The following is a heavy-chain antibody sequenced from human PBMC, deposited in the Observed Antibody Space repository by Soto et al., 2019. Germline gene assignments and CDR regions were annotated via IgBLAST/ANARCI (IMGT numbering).Heavy chain of an antibody. CDR2: IYYSGST. J-gene: IGHJ5*02. V-gene: IGHV4-39*01. CDR1: GGSISSSSYY. D-gene: IGHD6-19*01. Sequence: SETLSLTCTVSGGSISSSSYYWGWIRQPPGKGLEWIGSIYYSGSTYYNPSLKSRVTISVDTSKNQFSLKLSSVTAADTAVYYCARQSSGWYRLWFDPWGHGTLVTVSS. CDR3: ARQSSGWYRLWFDP.